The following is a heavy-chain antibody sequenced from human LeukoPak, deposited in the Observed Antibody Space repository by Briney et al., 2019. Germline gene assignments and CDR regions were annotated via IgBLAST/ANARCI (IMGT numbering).Heavy chain of an antibody. V-gene: IGHV1-46*01. CDR2: INPSGGST. CDR1: GYTFTSYY. J-gene: IGHJ4*02. D-gene: IGHD6-13*01. CDR3: ARDPHSSSWYDY. Sequence: AASVQIFCKASGYTFTSYYMHWVRQAPGQGLEWMGIINPSGGSTSYAQKFQGRVTMTRDTSTSKVYMELSSLRSEDTAVYYCARDPHSSSWYDYWGQGTLVTVSS.